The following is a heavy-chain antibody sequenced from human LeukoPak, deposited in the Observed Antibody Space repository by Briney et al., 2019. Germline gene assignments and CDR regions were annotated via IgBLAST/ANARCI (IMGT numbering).Heavy chain of an antibody. D-gene: IGHD1-26*01. CDR2: ISGSGGST. Sequence: PGGSLRLSCAASGFTFSSYAMSWVRQAPGKGLEWVSAISGSGGSTYYADSVKGRFTISRDNSKNTLYLQMNSLRAEDTAVYYCTREVSGSLYFDYWGQGTLVTVSS. J-gene: IGHJ4*02. CDR3: TREVSGSLYFDY. V-gene: IGHV3-23*01. CDR1: GFTFSSYA.